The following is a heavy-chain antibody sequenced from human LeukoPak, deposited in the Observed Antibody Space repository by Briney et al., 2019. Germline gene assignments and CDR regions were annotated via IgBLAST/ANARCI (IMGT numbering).Heavy chain of an antibody. CDR1: GDSINGFY. J-gene: IGHJ3*02. V-gene: IGHV4-59*12. Sequence: PSETLSLTCTVSGDSINGFYWSWIRQPPGKGLEWIGNIFYSGSTYYSPSLKSRVTISLDTSRNQFSLKLNSVTAADTAVYYCAKSNGYGLVDIWGQGTMVTVSS. CDR2: IFYSGST. CDR3: AKSNGYGLVDI. D-gene: IGHD3-10*01.